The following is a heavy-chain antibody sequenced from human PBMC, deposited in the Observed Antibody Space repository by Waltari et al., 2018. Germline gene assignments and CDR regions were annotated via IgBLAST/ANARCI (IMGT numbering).Heavy chain of an antibody. CDR2: IYSDDST. Sequence: EVQLLESGGGLVQPGGSLRLSFAASGFTFSSYAIHLVRQAPGKGLEWVSAIYSDDSTHYADSVKGRFLISRDNSKKTVYLEINGLRGEDTAIYYCAKSAGGFYDYWGQGTLVTVSS. J-gene: IGHJ4*02. CDR3: AKSAGGFYDY. CDR1: GFTFSSYA. D-gene: IGHD3-3*01. V-gene: IGHV3-23*03.